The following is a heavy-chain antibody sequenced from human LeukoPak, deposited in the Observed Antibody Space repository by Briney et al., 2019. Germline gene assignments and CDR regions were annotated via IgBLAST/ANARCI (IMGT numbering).Heavy chain of an antibody. CDR3: ELLWFGELVPRDDY. CDR1: GFTFSSYA. V-gene: IGHV3-23*01. J-gene: IGHJ4*02. CDR2: ISGSGGST. Sequence: PGGSLRLSCAASGFTFSSYAMSWVRQAPGKGLEWVSAISGSGGSTYYADSVKGRFTISRDNSKNTLYLQMNSLRAEDTAVYYCELLWFGELVPRDDYWGQGTLVTVSS. D-gene: IGHD3-10*01.